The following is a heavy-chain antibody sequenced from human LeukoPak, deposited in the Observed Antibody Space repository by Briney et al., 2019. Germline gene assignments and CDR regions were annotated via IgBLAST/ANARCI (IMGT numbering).Heavy chain of an antibody. D-gene: IGHD3-22*01. J-gene: IGHJ4*02. CDR1: GFTFRFYW. Sequence: GGSVRLSCAGSGFTFRFYWMSWVRQAPGKGLEWVANIKQDGSDKYYVDSVKGRFIISRDNSKNSLYLQMNSLRAEDTAFYFCARHSNKYDYDSSGHYRSFDYWGQGTLVSVSS. V-gene: IGHV3-7*01. CDR3: ARHSNKYDYDSSGHYRSFDY. CDR2: IKQDGSDK.